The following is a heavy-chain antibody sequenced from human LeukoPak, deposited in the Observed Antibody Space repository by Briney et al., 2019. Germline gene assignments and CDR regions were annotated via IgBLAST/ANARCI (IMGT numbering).Heavy chain of an antibody. D-gene: IGHD4-23*01. CDR3: AKGRFYGGNSDYYYMDV. CDR1: GFTFSSYG. V-gene: IGHV3-30*02. Sequence: GGSLRLSCAASGFTFSSYGMHWVRQAPGKGLEWVAFIRYDGSNKYYADSVKGRFTISRDNSKNTLYLQMNSLRAEDTAVYYCAKGRFYGGNSDYYYMDVWGKGTTVTVSS. CDR2: IRYDGSNK. J-gene: IGHJ6*03.